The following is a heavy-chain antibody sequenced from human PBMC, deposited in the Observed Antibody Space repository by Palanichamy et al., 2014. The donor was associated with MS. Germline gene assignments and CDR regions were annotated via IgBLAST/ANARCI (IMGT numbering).Heavy chain of an antibody. D-gene: IGHD3-9*01. CDR1: GFSFNRHG. V-gene: IGHV3-30*18. J-gene: IGHJ6*04. Sequence: QVQLVESGGGVVQPGTSLTLSCAASGFSFNRHGIHWVRQAPGKGLEWVAVISFDGSKKHYADSVKDRFTISRDNSKNTLYLQMNSLRAEDTALYYCAKIRVEWGDILTGFSMDVWGKGTTVTVSS. CDR2: ISFDGSKK. CDR3: AKIRVEWGDILTGFSMDV.